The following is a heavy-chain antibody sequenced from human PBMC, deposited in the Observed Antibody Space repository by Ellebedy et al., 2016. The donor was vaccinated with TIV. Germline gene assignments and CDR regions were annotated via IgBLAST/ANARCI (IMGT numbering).Heavy chain of an antibody. V-gene: IGHV3-21*01. D-gene: IGHD6-13*01. CDR2: ISSSGTYI. J-gene: IGHJ4*02. Sequence: PGGSLRLSCEASGFTFSSFTMYWVRQAPGRGLEWVSSISSSGTYIHNADSVKGRFTISRDNAKNSLYLQMNRLRVEDTAIYYCARPAASYSSSWYDFDCWGQGTLVTVSS. CDR3: ARPAASYSSSWYDFDC. CDR1: GFTFSSFT.